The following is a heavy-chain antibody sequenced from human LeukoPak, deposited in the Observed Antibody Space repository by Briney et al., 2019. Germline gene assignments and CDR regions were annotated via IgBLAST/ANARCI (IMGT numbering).Heavy chain of an antibody. CDR1: GGSFSGYY. D-gene: IGHD7-27*01. CDR3: ATPELGYFDY. V-gene: IGHV4-34*01. Sequence: SETLSLTCAVYGGSFSGYYWSWIRQPPGKGLEWIGEINHSGSTNYNPSLKSRVTISVDTSKNQFSLKLSSVTAADTAAYYCATPELGYFDYWGQGTLVTVSS. J-gene: IGHJ4*02. CDR2: INHSGST.